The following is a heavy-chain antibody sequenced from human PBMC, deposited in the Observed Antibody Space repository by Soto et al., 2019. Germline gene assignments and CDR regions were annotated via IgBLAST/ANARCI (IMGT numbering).Heavy chain of an antibody. V-gene: IGHV1-18*01. CDR3: ARVYSSGWYLYNWFDP. CDR2: ISAYNGNT. D-gene: IGHD6-19*01. Sequence: ASVKVSCKASGYTFTSYGISWVRQAPGQGLEWMGWISAYNGNTNYAQKLQGRVTMTTDTSTSTAYMELRSLRSDDTAVYYCARVYSSGWYLYNWFDPWGQGTLVTVSS. J-gene: IGHJ5*02. CDR1: GYTFTSYG.